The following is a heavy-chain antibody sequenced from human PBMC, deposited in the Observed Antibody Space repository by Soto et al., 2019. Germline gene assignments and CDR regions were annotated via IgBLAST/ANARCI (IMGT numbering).Heavy chain of an antibody. CDR3: ARHLWVGSSWYLGALDI. J-gene: IGHJ3*02. Sequence: PSETLSLTCTVSGGSVSSSNSFWDWIRQSPGKELEWIGNIFYSGKTYYNPSLKSRVTISVDTSKNQFSLKLSSVTAADTAVYYCARHLWVGSSWYLGALDIWGQGTMVTVSS. CDR1: GGSVSSSNSF. V-gene: IGHV4-39*01. D-gene: IGHD6-13*01. CDR2: IFYSGKT.